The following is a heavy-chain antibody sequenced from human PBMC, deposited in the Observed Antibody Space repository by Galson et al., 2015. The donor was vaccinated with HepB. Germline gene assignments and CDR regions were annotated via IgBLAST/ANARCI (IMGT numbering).Heavy chain of an antibody. D-gene: IGHD6-19*01. J-gene: IGHJ1*01. Sequence: SLRLSCAASGFTFSSYSMNWVRQAPGKGLEWVSSISSSSSYIYYADSVKGRFTISRDNAKNSLYLQMNSLRAEDTAVYYCARILVAGPFQHWGQGTLVTVSS. CDR3: ARILVAGPFQH. CDR2: ISSSSSYI. V-gene: IGHV3-21*01. CDR1: GFTFSSYS.